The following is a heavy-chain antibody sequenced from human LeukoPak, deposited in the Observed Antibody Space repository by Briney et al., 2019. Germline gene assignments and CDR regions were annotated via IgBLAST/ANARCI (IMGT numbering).Heavy chain of an antibody. CDR1: GGSISSYY. J-gene: IGHJ4*02. V-gene: IGHV4-4*07. CDR2: IYTSGNT. D-gene: IGHD7-27*01. Sequence: SETLSLTCTVSGGSISSYYWTWIRQPAGKGLEWIGRIYTSGNTNYNPSLKSRVTMSVDTSKNQFSLKLSSVTAADTAVYYCASMNWGSPFDYWGQGTLVTVSS. CDR3: ASMNWGSPFDY.